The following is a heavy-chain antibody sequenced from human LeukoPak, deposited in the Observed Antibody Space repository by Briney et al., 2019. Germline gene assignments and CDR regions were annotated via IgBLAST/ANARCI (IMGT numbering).Heavy chain of an antibody. J-gene: IGHJ4*02. Sequence: GSLRLSCAASGLTFSDFWMHWVRQPPGKGLVWVALVKGDGRTTIYADSVKGRFTISRDNAKNTLYLQMNSLRADDSGVYYCTTGHSYGYDNWGQGVLVTVSS. CDR2: VKGDGRTT. V-gene: IGHV3-74*01. CDR1: GLTFSDFW. CDR3: TTGHSYGYDN. D-gene: IGHD5-18*01.